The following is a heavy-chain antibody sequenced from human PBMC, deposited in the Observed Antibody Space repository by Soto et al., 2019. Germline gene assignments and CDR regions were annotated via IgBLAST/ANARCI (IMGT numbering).Heavy chain of an antibody. Sequence: SETLSLTCTVSGGSISSGGYYWSWIRQHPGKGLEWIGYIYYSGSTYYNPSLKSRVTISVDTSKNQFSLKLSYVTAADTAVYSCARDESDYYGSGFDPWGQGTLVTVSS. V-gene: IGHV4-31*03. D-gene: IGHD3-10*01. CDR1: GGSISSGGYY. CDR2: IYYSGST. CDR3: ARDESDYYGSGFDP. J-gene: IGHJ5*02.